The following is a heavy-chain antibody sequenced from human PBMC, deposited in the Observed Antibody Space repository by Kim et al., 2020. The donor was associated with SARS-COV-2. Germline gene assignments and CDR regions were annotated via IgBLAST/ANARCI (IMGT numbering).Heavy chain of an antibody. CDR3: ARVYGRGPGGYYYYYMDV. CDR1: GFTFSSYS. CDR2: ISSSSSYI. V-gene: IGHV3-21*01. Sequence: GGSLRLSCAASGFTFSSYSMNWVRQAPGKGLEWVSSISSSSSYIYYADSVKGRFTNSRDNAKNSLYQQMNSLRAGDTAVYYCARVYGRGPGGYYYYYMDVWGKGTTVTVSS. D-gene: IGHD4-17*01. J-gene: IGHJ6*03.